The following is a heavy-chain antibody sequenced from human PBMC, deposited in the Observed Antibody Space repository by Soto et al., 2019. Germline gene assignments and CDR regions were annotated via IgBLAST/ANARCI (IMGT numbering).Heavy chain of an antibody. V-gene: IGHV1-18*01. D-gene: IGHD3-3*01. CDR2: ISAYNGNT. J-gene: IGHJ6*02. Sequence: ASVKVSCKASGYTFTSYGISWVRQAPGQGLEWMGWISAYNGNTNYAQKLQGRVTMTTDTSTSTAYMELRSLRSDDTAVYYCARVSSSIYDFWSGYYTGEYYYYGMDVWGQGTTVTVSS. CDR3: ARVSSSIYDFWSGYYTGEYYYYGMDV. CDR1: GYTFTSYG.